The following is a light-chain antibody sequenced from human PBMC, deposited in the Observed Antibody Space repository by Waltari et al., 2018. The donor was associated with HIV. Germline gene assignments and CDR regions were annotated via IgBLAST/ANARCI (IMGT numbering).Light chain of an antibody. CDR2: KDS. V-gene: IGLV3-25*03. J-gene: IGLJ3*02. CDR3: QSADSSGTYRV. CDR1: ALPKRY. Sequence: SYELTQPPSVSVSPGPTARLTCSGDALPKRYAYWYQQKPGQAPVLVIYKDSERPSGIPERFSGSSSGTTVTLTISGVQAEDEADYYCQSADSSGTYRVFGGGTKLTVL.